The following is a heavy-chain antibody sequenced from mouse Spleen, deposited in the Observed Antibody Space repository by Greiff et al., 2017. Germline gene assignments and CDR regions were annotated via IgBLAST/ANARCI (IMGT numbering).Heavy chain of an antibody. J-gene: IGHJ4*01. CDR2: ISSGSSTI. Sequence: DVQLQESGGGLVKPGGSLKLSCAASGFTFSDYGMHWVRQAPEKGLEWVAYISSGSSTIYYADTVKGRFTISRDNAKNTLFLQMTSLRSEDTAMYYCARHYLYAMDYWGQGTSVTVSS. CDR3: ARHYLYAMDY. CDR1: GFTFSDYG. D-gene: IGHD5-5*01. V-gene: IGHV5-17*01.